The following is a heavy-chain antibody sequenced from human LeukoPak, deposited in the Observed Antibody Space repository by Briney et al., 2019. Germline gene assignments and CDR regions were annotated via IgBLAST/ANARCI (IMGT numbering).Heavy chain of an antibody. Sequence: GGSLRLSCAASGFTFSSYSMNWVRQAPGKGLEWVSSISSSSYIYYADSVKGRFTISRDNAKNSLYLQMNSLRAEDTAVYYCAKSRVRDSSSCSDYWGQGTLVTVSS. V-gene: IGHV3-21*01. J-gene: IGHJ4*02. CDR2: ISSSSYI. CDR1: GFTFSSYS. CDR3: AKSRVRDSSSCSDY. D-gene: IGHD6-13*01.